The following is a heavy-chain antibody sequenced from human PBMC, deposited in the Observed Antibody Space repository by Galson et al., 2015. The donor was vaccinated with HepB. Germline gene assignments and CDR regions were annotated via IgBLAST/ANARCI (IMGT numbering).Heavy chain of an antibody. J-gene: IGHJ4*02. D-gene: IGHD6-6*01. V-gene: IGHV3-23*01. CDR1: GFTFGNYA. CDR3: AKDRVQDGRSSHDY. CDR2: IFHDGGNT. Sequence: SLRLSCAASGFTFGNYAMSWFRQAPGTGLEWVSAIFHDGGNTFYADSVKGRFTIYRDNAKNTLFLQMNGLRAEDTAIYYCAKDRVQDGRSSHDYWGQRTLVTVSS.